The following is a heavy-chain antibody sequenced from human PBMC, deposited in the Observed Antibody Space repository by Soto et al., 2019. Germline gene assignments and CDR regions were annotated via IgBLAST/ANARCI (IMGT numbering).Heavy chain of an antibody. CDR1: GYTFTSYG. CDR3: ARAYAFYDFWTAPPFFAY. Sequence: ASVKVSCKASGYTFTSYGISWGRQAPGQGLEWMGWISAYNGNTNYAQKLQGRVTMTTDTSTSTAYMELRSLRSDDTAGYYCARAYAFYDFWTAPPFFAYWGRGTPVPVSP. D-gene: IGHD3-3*01. J-gene: IGHJ4*02. CDR2: ISAYNGNT. V-gene: IGHV1-18*01.